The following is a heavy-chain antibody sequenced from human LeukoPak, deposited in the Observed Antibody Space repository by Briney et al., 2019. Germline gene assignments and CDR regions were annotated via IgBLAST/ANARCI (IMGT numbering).Heavy chain of an antibody. J-gene: IGHJ4*02. D-gene: IGHD6-19*01. CDR2: ISYDGSNK. CDR3: AKDAGGIAVAGPDY. CDR1: GFTFSSYD. V-gene: IGHV3-30*18. Sequence: GGSLRLSCAASGFTFSSYDMHWVRQAPGKGLEWVAVISYDGSNKYYADSVKGRFTISRDNSKNTLYLQMNSLRAEDTAVYYCAKDAGGIAVAGPDYWGQGTLVTVSS.